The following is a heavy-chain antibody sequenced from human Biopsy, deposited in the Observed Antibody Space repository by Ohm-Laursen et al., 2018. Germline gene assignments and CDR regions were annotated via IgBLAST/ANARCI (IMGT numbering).Heavy chain of an antibody. V-gene: IGHV4-59*01. CDR1: GGSMNNYY. D-gene: IGHD3-10*01. CDR2: IFYSGTT. CDR3: ARAYYYGTGNYFSPNLGV. Sequence: TLSLTCSVSGGSMNNYYWNWIRRPPGKGLEWIGYIFYSGTTKYNPSLESRVTISLDMSKQEFSLRMFSVTAADTAVYYCARAYYYGTGNYFSPNLGVWGQGTTVSVSS. J-gene: IGHJ6*02.